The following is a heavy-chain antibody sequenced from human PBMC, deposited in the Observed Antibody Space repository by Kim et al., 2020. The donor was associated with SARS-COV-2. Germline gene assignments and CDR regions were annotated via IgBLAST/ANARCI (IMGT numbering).Heavy chain of an antibody. D-gene: IGHD2-21*01. J-gene: IGHJ4*02. CDR2: IIPIFGTA. CDR3: ARDLRPYSGHKYYFDY. V-gene: IGHV1-69*13. CDR1: GGTFSSYA. Sequence: SVKVSCKASGGTFSSYAISWVRQAPGQGLEWMGGIIPIFGTANYAQKFQGRVTITADESTSTAYMELSSLRSEDTAVYYCARDLRPYSGHKYYFDYWGQGTLVTVSS.